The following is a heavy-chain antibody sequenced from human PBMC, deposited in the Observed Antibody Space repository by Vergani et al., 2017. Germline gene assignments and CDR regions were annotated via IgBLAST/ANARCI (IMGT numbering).Heavy chain of an antibody. CDR3: AKGGYCSSTSCYNKINWFDP. V-gene: IGHV3-9*01. CDR2: SSWNSGSI. J-gene: IGHJ5*02. Sequence: EVQLVESGGGLVQPGGSLRLSCAASGFTVSSNYMSWVRQAPGKGLEWVSGSSWNSGSIGYADSVKGRFTISRDNAKNSLYLQMNSLRAEDTALYYCAKGGYCSSTSCYNKINWFDPWGQGTLVTVSS. D-gene: IGHD2-2*01. CDR1: GFTVSSNY.